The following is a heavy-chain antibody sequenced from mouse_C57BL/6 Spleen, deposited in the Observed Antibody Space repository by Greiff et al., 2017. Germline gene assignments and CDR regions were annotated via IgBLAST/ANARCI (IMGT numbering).Heavy chain of an antibody. CDR2: IDPSDSYT. Sequence: VQLQQPGAELVKPGASVKLSCKASGYTFTSYWMQWVKQRPGQGLEWIGEIDPSDSYTNYNQKFKGKATLTVDTSSSTAYMQLSSLTSEDSAVYYCARSRNYYGSCVYVDYWGKGTTLTVSS. J-gene: IGHJ2*01. V-gene: IGHV1-50*01. D-gene: IGHD1-1*01. CDR1: GYTFTSYW. CDR3: ARSRNYYGSCVYVDY.